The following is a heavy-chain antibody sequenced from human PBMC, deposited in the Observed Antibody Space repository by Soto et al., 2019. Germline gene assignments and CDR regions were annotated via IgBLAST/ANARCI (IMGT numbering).Heavy chain of an antibody. CDR1: GYSFTSYW. CDR2: IYPGDSDT. D-gene: IGHD6-19*01. Sequence: RGESLKISCKGSGYSFTSYWIGWVRQMPGKGLEWMGIIYPGDSDTRYSPSFQGQVTISADKSISTAYLQWSSLKASDTAMYYCATIAVAGVEVAAFDIWGQGTMVTVSS. J-gene: IGHJ3*02. CDR3: ATIAVAGVEVAAFDI. V-gene: IGHV5-51*01.